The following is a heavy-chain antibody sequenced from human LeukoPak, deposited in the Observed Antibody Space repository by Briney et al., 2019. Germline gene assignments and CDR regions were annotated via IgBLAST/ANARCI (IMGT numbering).Heavy chain of an antibody. J-gene: IGHJ5*02. D-gene: IGHD3-3*01. CDR1: GFTFSSYA. CDR2: ICGSGGST. Sequence: GGSPRLSCAASGFTFSSYAMSWVRQAPGKGLEWVSAICGSGGSTYYADSVKGRFTISRDNSKNTLYLQMNSLRAEDTAVYYCAKDRVAGGNWFDPWGQGTLVTVSS. CDR3: AKDRVAGGNWFDP. V-gene: IGHV3-23*01.